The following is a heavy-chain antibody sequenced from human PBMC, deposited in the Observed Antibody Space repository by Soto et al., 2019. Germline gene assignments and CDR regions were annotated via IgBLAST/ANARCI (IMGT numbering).Heavy chain of an antibody. CDR3: AREGHDYYYGMDV. CDR2: ISSSSSTT. CDR1: GLTFSSYT. Sequence: EVQLMESGGGLVQPGGSLRLSCAASGLTFSSYTMNWVRQAPGKGLEWVSYISSSSSTTYYSDSVKGRFTISRDNAKNSLYLQMNSLRDEDTAVYYCAREGHDYYYGMDVWGQGTTVTVSS. V-gene: IGHV3-48*02. J-gene: IGHJ6*02.